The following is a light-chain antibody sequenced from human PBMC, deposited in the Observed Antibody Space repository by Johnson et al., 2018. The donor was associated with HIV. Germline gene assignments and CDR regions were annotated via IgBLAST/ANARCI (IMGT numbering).Light chain of an antibody. Sequence: QSALTQPPSVSAAPGQKVTISCSGSSSNIGNNYVSWYQQLPGTAPKLLIYDNNKRPSGIPDRFSGSKSGTSATLGITGLQTGDEAGYYCGTWDSSLSAYVCGTGTKLTVL. CDR3: GTWDSSLSAYV. CDR2: DNN. CDR1: SSNIGNNY. V-gene: IGLV1-51*01. J-gene: IGLJ1*01.